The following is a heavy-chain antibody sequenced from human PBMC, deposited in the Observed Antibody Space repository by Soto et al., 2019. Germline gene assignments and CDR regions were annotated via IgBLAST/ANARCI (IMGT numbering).Heavy chain of an antibody. D-gene: IGHD3-3*01. CDR1: GYTFTSYG. V-gene: IGHV1-18*01. CDR3: TRGLYDFCSGSHHAPFDY. CDR2: ISAYNGNT. J-gene: IGHJ4*02. Sequence: ASVKVSCKASGYTFTSYGISWVRQAPGQGLEWMGWISAYNGNTNYAQKLQGRVTMTTDTSTSTAYMELRSLRSDDTAVYYCTRGLYDFCSGSHHAPFDYWGQGTLVTVSS.